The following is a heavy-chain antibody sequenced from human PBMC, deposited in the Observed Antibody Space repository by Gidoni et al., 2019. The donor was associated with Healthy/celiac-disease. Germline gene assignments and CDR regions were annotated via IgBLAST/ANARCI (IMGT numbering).Heavy chain of an antibody. J-gene: IGHJ6*02. D-gene: IGHD3-10*01. CDR2: ISYDGSNK. CDR3: AKVLLGGYGMDV. V-gene: IGHV3-30*18. CDR1: GFTFSSYG. Sequence: QVQLVESGGGVVQPGRSLRLSCAASGFTFSSYGMHWVRQAPGKGLEWVAVISYDGSNKYYADSVKGRFTISRDNSKNTLYLQMNSLRAEDTAVYYCAKVLLGGYGMDVWGQGTTVTVSS.